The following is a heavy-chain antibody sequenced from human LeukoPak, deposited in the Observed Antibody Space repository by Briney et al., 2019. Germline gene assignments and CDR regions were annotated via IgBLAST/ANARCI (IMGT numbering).Heavy chain of an antibody. V-gene: IGHV3-30*02. D-gene: IGHD6-13*01. CDR2: IRYDGSNK. CDR3: AKGGTSSWYFDY. Sequence: GGSLRLSCAASGCTFSSYGMHWVRQAPGKGLEWVAFIRYDGSNKYYADSVKGRFTISRDNSKNTLYLQMNSLRAEDTAVYYCAKGGTSSWYFDYWGQGTLVTVSS. J-gene: IGHJ4*02. CDR1: GCTFSSYG.